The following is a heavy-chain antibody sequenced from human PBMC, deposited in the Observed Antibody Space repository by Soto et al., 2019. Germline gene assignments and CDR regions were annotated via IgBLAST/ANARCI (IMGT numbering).Heavy chain of an antibody. CDR2: IYYSGST. V-gene: IGHV4-59*01. CDR3: ARNKHYYDSSGYLFDY. D-gene: IGHD3-22*01. J-gene: IGHJ4*02. Sequence: SSETLSLTCTVSGGSISSYYWSWIRQPPGEGLEWIGYIYYSGSTNYNPSLKSRVTISVDTSKNQFSLKLSSVTAADTAVYYCARNKHYYDSSGYLFDYWGQGTLVTVSS. CDR1: GGSISSYY.